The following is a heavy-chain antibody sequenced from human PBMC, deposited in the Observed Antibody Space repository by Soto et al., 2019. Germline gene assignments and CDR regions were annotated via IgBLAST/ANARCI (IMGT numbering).Heavy chain of an antibody. CDR1: GYTFTGYY. V-gene: IGHV1-2*02. Sequence: GASVKVSCKASGYTFTGYYMHWVRQAPGQGLEWMGWINPNSGGTNYAQKFQGRVTMTRDTSISTAYMELSRLRSDDTAVYYCARVDYYGSGKRDYYGMDVWGQGTTVTVSS. J-gene: IGHJ6*02. CDR3: ARVDYYGSGKRDYYGMDV. CDR2: INPNSGGT. D-gene: IGHD3-10*01.